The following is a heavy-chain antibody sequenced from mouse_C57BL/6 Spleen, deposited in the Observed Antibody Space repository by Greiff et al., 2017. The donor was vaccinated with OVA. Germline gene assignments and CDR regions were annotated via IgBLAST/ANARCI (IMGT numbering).Heavy chain of an antibody. Sequence: EVKLVESGGGLVKPGGSLKLSCAASGFTFSSYAMSWVRQTPEKRLEWVATISDGGSYTYYPDNVKGRFTISRDNAKNNLYLQMSHLKSEDTAMYYCEGLSETRHLDYWGRGTTLTVSS. CDR2: ISDGGSYT. D-gene: IGHD1-3*01. V-gene: IGHV5-4*03. CDR1: GFTFSSYA. CDR3: EGLSETRHLDY. J-gene: IGHJ2*01.